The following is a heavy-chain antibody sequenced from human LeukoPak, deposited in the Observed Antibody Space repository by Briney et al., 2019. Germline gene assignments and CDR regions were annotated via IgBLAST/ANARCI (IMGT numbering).Heavy chain of an antibody. CDR1: GFTFGDYA. CDR3: AKDSGSEGEFDY. J-gene: IGHJ4*02. D-gene: IGHD5-12*01. CDR2: ITWNSGSI. V-gene: IGHV3-9*01. Sequence: GGSLRLSCAASGFTFGDYAMHWVRQAPGKGLEWVSGITWNSGSIGYADSVKGRFTISRDNAKNSLYLQMNSLRAEDTALYYCAKDSGSEGEFDYWGQGTLVTVSS.